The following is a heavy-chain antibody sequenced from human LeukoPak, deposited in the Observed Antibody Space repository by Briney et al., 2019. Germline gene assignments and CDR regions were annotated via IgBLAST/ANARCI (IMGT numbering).Heavy chain of an antibody. CDR3: ARDHHFGYSSVWPHHFDY. CDR1: GGSISSYY. V-gene: IGHV4-59*01. CDR2: IYYSGST. D-gene: IGHD6-19*01. Sequence: SETLSLTCTVSGGSISSYYWSWIRQPPGKGLEWIGYIYYSGSTNYNPSLKSRVTISVDTSKNQFSLKLSSVTAADTAVYYCARDHHFGYSSVWPHHFDYWGQGTLVTVSS. J-gene: IGHJ4*02.